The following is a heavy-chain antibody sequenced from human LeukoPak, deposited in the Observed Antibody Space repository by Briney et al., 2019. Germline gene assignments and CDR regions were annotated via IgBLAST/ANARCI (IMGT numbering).Heavy chain of an antibody. D-gene: IGHD2-21*01. CDR1: GGSISSYY. J-gene: IGHJ6*04. V-gene: IGHV4-59*01. CDR3: ARDHSPYGMDV. CDR2: IYYSGST. Sequence: SATLSLTCTVSGGSISSYYWSWIRQPPAKGLEWIGYIYYSGSTNYNPSLKSRVTISVDTSKNQFSLKLSSVTAADTAVYYCARDHSPYGMDVWGKGTTVTVSS.